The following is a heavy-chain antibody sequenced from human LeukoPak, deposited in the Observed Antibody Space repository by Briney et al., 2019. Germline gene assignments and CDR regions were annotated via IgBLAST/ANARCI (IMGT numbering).Heavy chain of an antibody. CDR1: GFTFSYFW. V-gene: IGHV3-7*01. Sequence: PGGSLRLSCAASGFTFSYFWMSWVRQAPGKGLEWVANINPDGSEKNYVDSVKGRFTISRDSAKNSLYLQMNSLRAEDTAVYYCATHTMVRGTFDYWGQGTLVTVSS. CDR3: ATHTMVRGTFDY. J-gene: IGHJ4*02. D-gene: IGHD3-10*01. CDR2: INPDGSEK.